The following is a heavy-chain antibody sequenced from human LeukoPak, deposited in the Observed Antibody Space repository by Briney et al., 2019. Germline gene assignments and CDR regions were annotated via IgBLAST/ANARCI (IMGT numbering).Heavy chain of an antibody. CDR2: INSDGSST. CDR1: GFTFSSYW. V-gene: IGHV3-74*01. CDR3: ARGGGRYYDSSGYSY. D-gene: IGHD3-22*01. Sequence: GGSLRLSCAASGFTFSSYWMHWVRQAPGKGLVRVSRINSDGSSTNYADSVKGRFTISRDNAKNTLYLQMNSLRAEDTAVYYCARGGGRYYDSSGYSYWGQGSLVTVSS. J-gene: IGHJ4*02.